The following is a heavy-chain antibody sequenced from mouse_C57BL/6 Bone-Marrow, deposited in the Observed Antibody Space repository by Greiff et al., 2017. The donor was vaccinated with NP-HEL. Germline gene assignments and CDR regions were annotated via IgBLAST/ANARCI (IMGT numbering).Heavy chain of an antibody. CDR2: FYPGSGSI. V-gene: IGHV1-62-2*01. CDR1: GYTFTEYT. CDR3: ARHEDYYGSSNWYFDV. Sequence: QVQLKQSGAELVKPGASVKLSCKASGYTFTEYTIHWVKQRSGQGLEWIGWFYPGSGSIKYNEKFKDKATLTADKSSSTAYMELSRLTSEDSAVYFCARHEDYYGSSNWYFDVWGTGTTVTVSS. J-gene: IGHJ1*03. D-gene: IGHD1-1*01.